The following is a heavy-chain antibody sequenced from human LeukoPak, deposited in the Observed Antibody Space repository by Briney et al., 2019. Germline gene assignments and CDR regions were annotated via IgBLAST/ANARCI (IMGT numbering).Heavy chain of an antibody. D-gene: IGHD6-19*01. J-gene: IGHJ4*02. CDR1: GYTFTGYY. CDR3: ATCIAVAGFYYFDY. CDR2: INPNSGGT. Sequence: ASVKVSCKASGYTFTGYYMHWVRQAPGQGLEWMGWINPNSGGTNYAQKFQGRVTMTRDKSISTAYRELSRLRSDDTAVYYCATCIAVAGFYYFDYWGQGTLVTVSS. V-gene: IGHV1-2*02.